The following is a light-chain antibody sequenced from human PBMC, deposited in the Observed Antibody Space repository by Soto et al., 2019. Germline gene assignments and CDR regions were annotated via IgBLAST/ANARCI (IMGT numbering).Light chain of an antibody. J-gene: IGLJ3*02. CDR3: SSYASSGAVV. CDR2: EVN. Sequence: QSVLTQPASVSGSPGQPITISCTGTSSDVGAYNYVSWYQLHPGKAPKLMIYEVNNRPSGVSHRFSGSKSGNTDSLTFSGLQPEDEADYYCSSYASSGAVVFGGGTKLTVL. CDR1: SSDVGAYNY. V-gene: IGLV2-14*01.